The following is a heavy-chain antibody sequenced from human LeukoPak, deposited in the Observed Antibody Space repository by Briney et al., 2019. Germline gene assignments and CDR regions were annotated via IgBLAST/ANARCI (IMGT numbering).Heavy chain of an antibody. Sequence: ASVKVSCKASGYTFTSYYMHWVRQAPGQGLEWMGIINPSGGSTSYAQKFQGRVTMTRDMSTSTVYMELSSLRSEDTAVYYCATMYDSNSHYLRDFDYWGQGTLVTVSS. D-gene: IGHD4-11*01. CDR1: GYTFTSYY. CDR3: ATMYDSNSHYLRDFDY. CDR2: INPSGGST. J-gene: IGHJ4*02. V-gene: IGHV1-46*01.